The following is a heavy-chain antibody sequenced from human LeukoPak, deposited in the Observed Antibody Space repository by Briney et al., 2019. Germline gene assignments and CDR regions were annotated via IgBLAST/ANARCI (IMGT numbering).Heavy chain of an antibody. CDR1: GGSFSGYY. CDR2: INHSGST. J-gene: IGHJ1*01. V-gene: IGHV4-34*01. CDR3: ARDGAAAGEYFQH. Sequence: SETLSLTCAVYGGSFSGYYWSWIRQPPGKGLEWIGEINHSGSTNYNPSLKSRVTISVDTSKNQFSLKLSSVTAADTAVYYCARDGAAAGEYFQHWGQGTLVTVSS. D-gene: IGHD6-13*01.